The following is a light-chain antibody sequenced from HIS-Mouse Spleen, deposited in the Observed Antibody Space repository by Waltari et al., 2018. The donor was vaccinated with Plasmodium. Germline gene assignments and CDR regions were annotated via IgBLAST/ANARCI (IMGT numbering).Light chain of an antibody. CDR2: DAS. J-gene: IGKJ3*01. CDR3: QQYDNLPPLFT. V-gene: IGKV1-33*01. Sequence: IQMTHPPSSLSASVGARGTITCQASQDISNYLNWYQQKPGKAPNLLIYDASNLETGVPSRFSGSGSGTDFTFTISSLQPEDIATYYCQQYDNLPPLFTFGPGTKVDIK. CDR1: QDISNY.